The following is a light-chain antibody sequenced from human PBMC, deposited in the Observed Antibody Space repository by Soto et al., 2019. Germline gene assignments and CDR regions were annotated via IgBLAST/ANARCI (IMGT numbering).Light chain of an antibody. Sequence: QSVLTQAPSASGTPGQSVTISCSGSSSNIGNNLVYWYQQFPGTAPKLLIYANSQRPSGVPDRFSGSKSGTSASLAISGLRSEDEADYYCVAWDDSLRCAVFGGGTQLTVL. CDR3: VAWDDSLRCAV. CDR1: SSNIGNNL. V-gene: IGLV1-47*01. J-gene: IGLJ7*01. CDR2: ANS.